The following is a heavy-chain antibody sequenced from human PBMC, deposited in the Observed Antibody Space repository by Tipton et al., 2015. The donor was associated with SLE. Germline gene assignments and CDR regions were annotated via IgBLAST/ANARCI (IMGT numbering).Heavy chain of an antibody. V-gene: IGHV4-31*03. Sequence: TLSLTCTVSGGSISSGGYYWSWIRQPPGKGLEWIGYIYYSGSTYYNPSLKSRVTISVDTSKNQFSLKLSSVTAADTAVYYCAREKYDSSAISRGAFDIWGQGTMVTVSS. D-gene: IGHD3-22*01. CDR2: IYYSGST. J-gene: IGHJ3*02. CDR3: AREKYDSSAISRGAFDI. CDR1: GGSISSGGYY.